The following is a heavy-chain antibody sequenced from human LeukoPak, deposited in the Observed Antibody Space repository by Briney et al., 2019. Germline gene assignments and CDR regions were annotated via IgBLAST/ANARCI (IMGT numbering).Heavy chain of an antibody. J-gene: IGHJ4*02. CDR2: ISSSGSTI. D-gene: IGHD6-13*01. Sequence: GGSLRLSCAASGCTFSSYEMNWVRQAPGKGLEWVSYISSSGSTIYYADSVKRRFTISSHNSKNSLYLQMNSLRAEDTAVYYCARVVIGYSSDYWGQGTLVTVSS. CDR3: ARVVIGYSSDY. V-gene: IGHV3-48*03. CDR1: GCTFSSYE.